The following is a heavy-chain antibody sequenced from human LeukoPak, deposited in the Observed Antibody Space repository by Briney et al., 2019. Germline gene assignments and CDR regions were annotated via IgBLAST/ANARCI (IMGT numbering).Heavy chain of an antibody. V-gene: IGHV4-4*07. CDR2: IYTSGST. Sequence: SETLSLTCTVSGGSISSYYWSWIRQPAGKGLEWIGRIYTSGSTNYKPSLKSRVTMSVDTSKNQFSLKLSSVTAADTAVYYCARDLRLGESYYYYMDVWGKGTTVTVSS. CDR1: GGSISSYY. J-gene: IGHJ6*03. CDR3: ARDLRLGESYYYYMDV. D-gene: IGHD3-16*01.